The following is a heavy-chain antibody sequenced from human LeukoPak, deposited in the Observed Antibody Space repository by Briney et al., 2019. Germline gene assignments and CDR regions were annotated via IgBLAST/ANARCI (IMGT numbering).Heavy chain of an antibody. J-gene: IGHJ4*02. Sequence: ASVKVSCKASGYTFTSYYMHWVRQAPGQGLEWMGWINPNSGGTNYAQKFQGRVTMTRDTSISTAYMELSRLRSDDTAVYYCARVSGGYDYLPIEFDYWGQGTLVTVSS. D-gene: IGHD5-12*01. CDR2: INPNSGGT. CDR1: GYTFTSYY. CDR3: ARVSGGYDYLPIEFDY. V-gene: IGHV1-2*02.